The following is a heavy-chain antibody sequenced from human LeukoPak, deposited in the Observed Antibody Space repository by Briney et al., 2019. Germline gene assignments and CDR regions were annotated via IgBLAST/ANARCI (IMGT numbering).Heavy chain of an antibody. D-gene: IGHD3-16*01. J-gene: IGHJ4*02. V-gene: IGHV3-74*01. CDR1: GFTFRSYW. CDR2: INSDGSST. Sequence: GGSLRLSFAASGFTFRSYWMHWVRQVPGKGLVWVSRINSDGSSTAYADSVRGRFTISRDNAKNTLSLQMNSLRAEDTAVYYCAREGAPGGLDYWGQGTLATVSS. CDR3: AREGAPGGLDY.